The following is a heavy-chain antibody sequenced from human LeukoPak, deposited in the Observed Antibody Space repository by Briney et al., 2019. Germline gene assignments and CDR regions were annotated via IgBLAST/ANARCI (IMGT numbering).Heavy chain of an antibody. Sequence: PGGSLRLSCAASGFTFSIYNKNWVRQAPGKGLEWLSYISSSGSTIYYADSVKGRFAVSRDSAKNSLYLQMNNLRADDTAVYFCARSYGASVYWGQGTLVTVSS. CDR1: GFTFSIYN. D-gene: IGHD4-17*01. CDR3: ARSYGASVY. V-gene: IGHV3-48*01. J-gene: IGHJ4*02. CDR2: ISSSGSTI.